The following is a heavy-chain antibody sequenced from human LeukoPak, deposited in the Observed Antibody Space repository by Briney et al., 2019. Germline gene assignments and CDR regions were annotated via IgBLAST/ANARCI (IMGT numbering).Heavy chain of an antibody. CDR2: ISYDGSNK. Sequence: PGGSLRLSCAASGFTFSSYAMHWVRQAPGKGLEWVAVISYDGSNKYYADSVKGRFTISRDNSKNTLYLQMNSLRAEDTAVYYCARAVWGIAARNYFDYWGQGTLVTVSS. J-gene: IGHJ4*02. V-gene: IGHV3-30-3*01. CDR1: GFTFSSYA. D-gene: IGHD6-6*01. CDR3: ARAVWGIAARNYFDY.